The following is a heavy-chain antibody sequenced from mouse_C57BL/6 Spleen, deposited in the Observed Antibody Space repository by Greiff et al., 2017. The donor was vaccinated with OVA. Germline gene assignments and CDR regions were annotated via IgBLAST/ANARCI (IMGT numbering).Heavy chain of an antibody. V-gene: IGHV1-64*01. CDR1: GYTFTSYW. D-gene: IGHD2-3*01. CDR2: IHPNSGST. CDR3: ARSGWLLPPSYD. J-gene: IGHJ2*01. Sequence: QVQLQQPGAELVKPGASVKLSCKASGYTFTSYWMHWVKQRPGQGLEWIGMIHPNSGSTNYNEKFKSKATLTVDKSSSTAYMQLSSLTSEDSAVYYCARSGWLLPPSYDWGQGTTLTVSS.